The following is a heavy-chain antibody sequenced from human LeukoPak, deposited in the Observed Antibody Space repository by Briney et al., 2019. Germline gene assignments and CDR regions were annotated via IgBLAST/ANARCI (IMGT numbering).Heavy chain of an antibody. Sequence: PSGTLSLTCVVSGGSISSSNWWSWVRQPPGKGLEWIGEIYHSGSTNYNPSLKSRDTISVDKSKNQFSLMLSSVTAADTAVYYCVREDIVVVPAANYWGQGTLVTVSS. D-gene: IGHD2-2*01. CDR1: GGSISSSNW. CDR3: VREDIVVVPAANY. CDR2: IYHSGST. V-gene: IGHV4-4*02. J-gene: IGHJ4*02.